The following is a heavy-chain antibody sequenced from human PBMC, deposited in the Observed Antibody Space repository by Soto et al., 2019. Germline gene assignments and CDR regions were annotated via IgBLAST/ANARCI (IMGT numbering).Heavy chain of an antibody. CDR2: VSGSGGSI. J-gene: IGHJ4*02. CDR3: AKDIGHQLGWDHYFDS. CDR1: GFTFNSYA. Sequence: GGSLRLSCAASGFTFNSYAMSWVRQAPDKGLEWVSAVSGSGGSIYYADSVKGRFTISRDNSKNTLYLQMNSLRAEDTALYYCAKDIGHQLGWDHYFDSWGQGTLVTVSS. V-gene: IGHV3-23*01. D-gene: IGHD2-2*01.